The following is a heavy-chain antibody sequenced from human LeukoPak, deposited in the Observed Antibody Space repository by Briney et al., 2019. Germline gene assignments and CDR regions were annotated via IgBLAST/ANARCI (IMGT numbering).Heavy chain of an antibody. CDR3: AKDRDPYSSGTWDS. CDR2: RSDDGSAQ. CDR1: GFTFNKYG. D-gene: IGHD3-22*01. V-gene: IGHV3-30*18. Sequence: GSLRLSCIASGFTFNKYGMHWVRQAPGKGLEWVAVRSDDGSAQHYADSVRGRFTISRDNSKNTLSLQMNSLRPGDTAMYFCAKDRDPYSSGTWDSWGQGTLVIVSS. J-gene: IGHJ1*01.